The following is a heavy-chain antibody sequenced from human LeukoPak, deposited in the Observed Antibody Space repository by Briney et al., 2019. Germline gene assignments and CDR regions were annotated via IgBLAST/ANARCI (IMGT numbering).Heavy chain of an antibody. J-gene: IGHJ4*02. CDR2: IKEDGSEK. D-gene: IGHD4-17*01. CDR1: GFSFSSYW. V-gene: IGHV3-7*01. CDR3: ARVAGWFTVFLDY. Sequence: RESLTLSCAASGFSFSSYWMSWVRQPPGKGLEWVAKIKEDGSEKYYVDSMKGRFIISRDNAKNSLYLQRNSLRAEETAVYYCARVAGWFTVFLDYWGQGTLVTVSS.